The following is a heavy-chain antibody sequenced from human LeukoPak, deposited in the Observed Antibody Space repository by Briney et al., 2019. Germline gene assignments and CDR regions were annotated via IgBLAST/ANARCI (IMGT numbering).Heavy chain of an antibody. CDR1: GYTFTGYH. V-gene: IGHV1-2*06. CDR2: INPYSGDT. CDR3: ARDQGSLTRSWYTGY. D-gene: IGHD6-13*01. J-gene: IGHJ4*02. Sequence: ASVKVSCKASGYTFTGYHMHWVRQAPGQGLEWMGRINPYSGDTNFAQKFQGRVTMTRDTSITTAYMGLSSLTPDDTAVYFCARDQGSLTRSWYTGYWGQGTQVTVSS.